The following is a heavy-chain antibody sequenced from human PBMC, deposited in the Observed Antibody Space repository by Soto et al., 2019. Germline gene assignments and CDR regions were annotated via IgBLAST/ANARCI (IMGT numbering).Heavy chain of an antibody. V-gene: IGHV1-2*04. CDR2: INPNSGGT. J-gene: IGHJ6*03. CDR1: GYTFTAYY. D-gene: IGHD3-3*01. Sequence: ASVKVSCKASGYTFTAYYMHWVRQAPGQGLEWMGWINPNSGGTNYAQKFKGWVTMTRDTSISTAYMELSRLTSDDTAVYHCARSYYDFWSVAQNGDYYHMDVWGKGTTVTVSS. CDR3: ARSYYDFWSVAQNGDYYHMDV.